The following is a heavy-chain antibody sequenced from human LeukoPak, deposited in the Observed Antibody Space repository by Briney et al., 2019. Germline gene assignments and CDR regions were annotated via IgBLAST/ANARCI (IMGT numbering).Heavy chain of an antibody. CDR2: IYYSGST. D-gene: IGHD4-23*01. Sequence: SETLSLTCTVSGGSITSYSWSWIRQPPGKGLEWIGYIYYSGSTNYNPSLKSRVTVSVDTSKSQFSLRLTSVTAADTAVYYCARYADYGGNLDFWGQGTLVTVSS. V-gene: IGHV4-59*08. CDR1: GGSITSYS. J-gene: IGHJ4*02. CDR3: ARYADYGGNLDF.